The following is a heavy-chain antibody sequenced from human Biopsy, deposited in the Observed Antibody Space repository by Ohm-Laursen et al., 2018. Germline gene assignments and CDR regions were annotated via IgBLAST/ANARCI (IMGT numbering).Heavy chain of an antibody. Sequence: SVKVSCKASGYTFTSYYLHWVRQAPGQGLEWMGRINPNNDNTAYAQKFQGRITMTKDTSTSTVYMDLSSLTFDDSAVYYCARGPRGLVVITTTALYFDFWGQGALVTVSS. CDR1: GYTFTSYY. D-gene: IGHD3-22*01. V-gene: IGHV1-46*01. J-gene: IGHJ4*02. CDR2: INPNNDNT. CDR3: ARGPRGLVVITTTALYFDF.